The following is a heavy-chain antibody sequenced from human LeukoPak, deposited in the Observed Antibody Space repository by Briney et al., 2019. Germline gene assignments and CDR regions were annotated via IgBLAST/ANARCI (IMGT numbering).Heavy chain of an antibody. Sequence: GSLRLSCAASGFTFSSYAMSWIRQPPGKGLEWIGEVNHSGSTNYNPSLKSRVTISVDTSKNQFSLRLSSVTAADTAVYYCARGGAGVVVPAAPLSPSIMDVWGQGTTVTVSS. D-gene: IGHD2-2*01. CDR1: GFTFSSYA. CDR2: VNHSGST. J-gene: IGHJ6*02. V-gene: IGHV4-34*01. CDR3: ARGGAGVVVPAAPLSPSIMDV.